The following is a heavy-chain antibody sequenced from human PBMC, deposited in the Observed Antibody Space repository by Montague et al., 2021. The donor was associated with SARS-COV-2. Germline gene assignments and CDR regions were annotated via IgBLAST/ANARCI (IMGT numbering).Heavy chain of an antibody. CDR1: RGSFSNYY. CDR2: INQGGAP. V-gene: IGHV4-34*01. CDR3: ARGRPVQGSFRHFDSISSGALDI. Sequence: SETLSLTCAVSRGSFSNYYWTWIRQSPGKGLEWIGEINQGGAPNYTPSLKSRVTISLDTSKKQISLKLNSVTVADTAVFFCARGRPVQGSFRHFDSISSGALDIWAQRSLVIVSS. J-gene: IGHJ3*02. D-gene: IGHD3-9*01.